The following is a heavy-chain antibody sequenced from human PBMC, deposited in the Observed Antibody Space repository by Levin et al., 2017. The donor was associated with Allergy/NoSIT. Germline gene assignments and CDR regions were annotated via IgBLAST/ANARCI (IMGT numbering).Heavy chain of an antibody. Sequence: ASVKVSCKASGGTFSSYPISWVRQAPGQGLEWMGRIIPILGIANYAQKFQGRVTITADKSTSTAYMELSSLRSEDTAVYYCARARNIVVVPAGDYWGQGTLVTVSS. CDR3: ARARNIVVVPAGDY. J-gene: IGHJ4*02. D-gene: IGHD2-2*01. CDR1: GGTFSSYP. V-gene: IGHV1-69*04. CDR2: IIPILGIA.